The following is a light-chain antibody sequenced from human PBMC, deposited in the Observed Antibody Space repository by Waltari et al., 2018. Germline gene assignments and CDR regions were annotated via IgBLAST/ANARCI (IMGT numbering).Light chain of an antibody. V-gene: IGLV2-14*01. J-gene: IGLJ1*01. CDR3: SSYTSSSTYV. Sequence: QPASVSGSPGQSITISCPGTSSDVGGYNYVSWYQQYPGKVPKLMIYDVGNRPSGVSNRFSGSKSGNTASLTISGLQAGDEADYYCSSYTSSSTYVFGTGTQVTVL. CDR2: DVG. CDR1: SSDVGGYNY.